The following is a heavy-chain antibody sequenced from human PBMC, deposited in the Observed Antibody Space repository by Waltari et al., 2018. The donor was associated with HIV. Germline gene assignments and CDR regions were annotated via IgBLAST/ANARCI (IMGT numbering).Heavy chain of an antibody. Sequence: QVQLVQSGAEVKKPGSSVKVSCKASGGTFSSYAISWVRQAPGQGLEWMGGIRPIFGTANYAQKFQGRVTITADESTSTAYMELSSLRSEDTAVYYCARSRGSSTLFYFDYWGQGTLVTVSS. CDR2: IRPIFGTA. CDR3: ARSRGSSTLFYFDY. CDR1: GGTFSSYA. D-gene: IGHD6-6*01. J-gene: IGHJ4*02. V-gene: IGHV1-69*01.